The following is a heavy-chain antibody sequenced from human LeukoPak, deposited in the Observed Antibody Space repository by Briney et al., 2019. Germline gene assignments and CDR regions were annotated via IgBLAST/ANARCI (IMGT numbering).Heavy chain of an antibody. V-gene: IGHV3-43*02. J-gene: IGHJ3*02. CDR3: AKPLLPYFNWNFDI. CDR1: GFTFADYA. CDR2: ISGDGRST. Sequence: GGSLRLSCAASGFTFADYAMHWVRQAPGKGLEWVSLISGDGRSTYFADFVKGRFTISRDNSRSSLYLQMNSLTTEDTALYYCAKPLLPYFNWNFDIWGHGTMVTVSS. D-gene: IGHD1-20*01.